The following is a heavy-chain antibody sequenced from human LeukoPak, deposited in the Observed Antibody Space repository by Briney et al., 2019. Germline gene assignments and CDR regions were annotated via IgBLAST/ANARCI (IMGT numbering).Heavy chain of an antibody. D-gene: IGHD1-26*01. J-gene: IGHJ4*02. CDR1: GFTLSGSA. Sequence: GGSLRLSCAASGFTLSGSAMHWVRQASGKGLEWVGRIRSKANSYATAYAASVKGRFTISRDDSKNTAYLQMNSLKSEDTAVYYCAKEPQWEPLGFFDYWGQGTLVTVSS. V-gene: IGHV3-73*01. CDR3: AKEPQWEPLGFFDY. CDR2: IRSKANSYAT.